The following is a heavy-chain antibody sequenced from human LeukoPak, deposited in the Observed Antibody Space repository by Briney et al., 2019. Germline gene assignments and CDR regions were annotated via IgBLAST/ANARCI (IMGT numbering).Heavy chain of an antibody. CDR3: ARVEYLSYAFDI. CDR2: IYYTGGT. J-gene: IGHJ3*02. V-gene: IGHV4-30-4*01. D-gene: IGHD2/OR15-2a*01. Sequence: PSETLSLTCTVSGGSISSGDYFWSWIRQPPGKDLEWIGYIYYTGGTYYNPTLKSRVTISVDTSKNQFSLKLSSVTAAGTAVYYCARVEYLSYAFDIWGQGTMVTVSS. CDR1: GGSISSGDYF.